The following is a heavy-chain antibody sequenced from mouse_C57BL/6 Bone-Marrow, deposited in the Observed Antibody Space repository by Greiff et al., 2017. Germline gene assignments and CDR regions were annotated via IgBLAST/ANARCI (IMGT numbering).Heavy chain of an antibody. CDR1: GYTFTSYW. CDR2: IDPSDSYT. Sequence: QVQLQQPGAELVKPGASVKLSCKASGYTFTSYWMQWVKQRPGQGLEWIGEIDPSDSYTNYNQKFKGKATLTVDTSSSTAYMQLSSLTSEYSAVYYCAREGYGPFDYWGQGTTRTVSS. J-gene: IGHJ2*01. V-gene: IGHV1-50*01. D-gene: IGHD2-10*02. CDR3: AREGYGPFDY.